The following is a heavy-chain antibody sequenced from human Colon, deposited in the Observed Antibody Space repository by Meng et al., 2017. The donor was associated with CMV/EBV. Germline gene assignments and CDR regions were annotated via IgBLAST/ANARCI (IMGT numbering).Heavy chain of an antibody. V-gene: IGHV3-23*03. CDR2: IYSGGSST. J-gene: IGHJ6*02. CDR3: AKDKERAAAGRYYYYYGMDV. CDR1: GFTLRNYA. D-gene: IGHD6-13*01. Sequence: GGSLRLSCAASGFTLRNYAMSWVRQAPGKGLEWVSVIYSGGSSTYYADSVKGRFTISRDNSKNTLYLQMNSLRAEDTAVYYCAKDKERAAAGRYYYYYGMDVWGQGTTVTVSS.